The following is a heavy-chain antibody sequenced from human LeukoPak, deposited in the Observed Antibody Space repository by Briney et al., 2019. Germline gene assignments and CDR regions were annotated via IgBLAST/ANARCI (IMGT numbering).Heavy chain of an antibody. CDR3: ARARRYYDILTGNYYYNGMDV. J-gene: IGHJ6*02. Sequence: SETLSFTCAVSVGSFSGYYWSWIRQPPGKGLEWIGQINHSGSTNYNPSLKSRVTISVDRSKNQFSLKLSSVTAADTAVYYCARARRYYDILTGNYYYNGMDVWGQGTTVTVSS. CDR1: VGSFSGYY. V-gene: IGHV4-34*01. CDR2: INHSGST. D-gene: IGHD3-9*01.